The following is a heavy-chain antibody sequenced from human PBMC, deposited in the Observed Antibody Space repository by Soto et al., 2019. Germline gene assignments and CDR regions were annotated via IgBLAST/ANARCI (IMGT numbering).Heavy chain of an antibody. J-gene: IGHJ4*02. D-gene: IGHD3-22*01. CDR1: GFTFTSSA. Sequence: SVKVSCKASGFTFTSSAVQWVRQARGQRLEWIGWIVVGSGNTNYAQKFQERVTITRDMSTSTAYMELSSLRSEDTAVYYCAAAVEYYYDSSGYYNFDYWGQGTLVTVPS. CDR2: IVVGSGNT. V-gene: IGHV1-58*01. CDR3: AAAVEYYYDSSGYYNFDY.